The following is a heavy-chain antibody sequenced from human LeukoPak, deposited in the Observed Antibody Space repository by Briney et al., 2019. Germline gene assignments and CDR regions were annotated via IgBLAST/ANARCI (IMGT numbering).Heavy chain of an antibody. CDR3: ARLNDYSNYVQMSIDY. V-gene: IGHV3-21*01. Sequence: GGSLRLSCAASGFTFSSYSMNWVRQAPGKGLEWVSSISSSSSYIYYADSVKGRFTISRDNAKNSLYLQMNSLRAEDTAVYYCARLNDYSNYVQMSIDYWGQGTLVTVSS. D-gene: IGHD4-11*01. J-gene: IGHJ4*02. CDR1: GFTFSSYS. CDR2: ISSSSSYI.